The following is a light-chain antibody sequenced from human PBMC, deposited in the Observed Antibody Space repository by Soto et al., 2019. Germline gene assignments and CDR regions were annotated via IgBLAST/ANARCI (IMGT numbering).Light chain of an antibody. V-gene: IGKV1-5*03. CDR2: KAT. Sequence: DIQMTQSPSTLSASVGDRVTITCRASQSINSWLAWYQQKPGKAPKLLIYKATSLESGVPSRFSGSGSGTEFILTISSLQPDDFATYYCQQYNSYPTFGGGTKVAIK. J-gene: IGKJ4*01. CDR3: QQYNSYPT. CDR1: QSINSW.